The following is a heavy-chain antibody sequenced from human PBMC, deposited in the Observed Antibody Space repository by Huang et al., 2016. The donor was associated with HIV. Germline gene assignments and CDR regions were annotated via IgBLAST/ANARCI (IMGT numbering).Heavy chain of an antibody. CDR2: IRDDGSNK. Sequence: QVQLVESGGGVVQPGGSLRLSCAASGFTFSSYGMHWVRQAPGKGLEWLAFIRDDGSNKYYADSVRGRFTISRDNSKNTLYLQMNSLRAEDTAVYYCAKGSMANAFDIWGQGTMVTVSS. CDR1: GFTFSSYG. CDR3: AKGSMANAFDI. D-gene: IGHD3-10*01. J-gene: IGHJ3*02. V-gene: IGHV3-30*02.